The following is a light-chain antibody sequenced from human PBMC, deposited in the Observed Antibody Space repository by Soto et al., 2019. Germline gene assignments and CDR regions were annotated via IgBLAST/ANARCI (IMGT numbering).Light chain of an antibody. CDR3: AAWDDSLNGVV. CDR2: TSN. CDR1: SSNIGSNT. Sequence: QSVLTQPPSASGTPGQRVTISCSGSSSNIGSNTVNWYKQVPGTAPKLLIHTSNQRPSGVSDRFSGSKSGTSASLAISGLQSEDEADYYCAAWDDSLNGVVFGGGTKLTVL. J-gene: IGLJ2*01. V-gene: IGLV1-44*01.